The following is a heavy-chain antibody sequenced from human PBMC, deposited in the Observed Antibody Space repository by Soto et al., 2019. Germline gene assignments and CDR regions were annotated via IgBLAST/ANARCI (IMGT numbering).Heavy chain of an antibody. J-gene: IGHJ4*02. CDR1: GFTFSSYA. D-gene: IGHD3-10*01. CDR2: ISGSGGST. Sequence: PGGSLRLSCAASGFTFSSYAMSWVRQAPGKGLEWVSAISGSGGSTYYADSVKGRFTISRDNSKNTLYLQMNLSAVTAADTAIYYCGKGFYGSGGPDVWGPGTLVTVSS. V-gene: IGHV3-23*01. CDR3: GKGFYGSGGPDV.